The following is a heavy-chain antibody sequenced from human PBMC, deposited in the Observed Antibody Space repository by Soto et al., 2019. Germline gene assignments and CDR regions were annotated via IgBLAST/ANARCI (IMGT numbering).Heavy chain of an antibody. Sequence: TLSLTCTVSGGSISSGDYYWSWIRQPPGKGLEWIGYIYYSGSTYYNPSLKSRVTISVDTSKNQFSLKLSSVTAADTAVYYCARGYSGSYSDWFDPWGQGTLVTVSS. CDR2: IYYSGST. CDR3: ARGYSGSYSDWFDP. CDR1: GGSISSGDYY. V-gene: IGHV4-30-4*01. D-gene: IGHD1-26*01. J-gene: IGHJ5*02.